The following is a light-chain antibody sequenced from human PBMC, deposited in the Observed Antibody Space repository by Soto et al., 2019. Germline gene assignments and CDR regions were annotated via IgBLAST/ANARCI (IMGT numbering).Light chain of an antibody. V-gene: IGKV3-20*01. CDR1: QSVSSSY. J-gene: IGKJ5*01. CDR2: GAS. CDR3: QQYATSPIT. Sequence: DSVLISSPGTLSLSQGERATLSCRARQSVSSSYLAWYQQKPGQAPRLLIYGASSRATGIPDRFSGSGSGTDFTLTISRLENADFAVYYCQQYATSPITFAQGTRLEI.